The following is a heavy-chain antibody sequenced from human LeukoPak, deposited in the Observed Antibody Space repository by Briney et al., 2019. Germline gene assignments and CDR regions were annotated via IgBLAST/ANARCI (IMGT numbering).Heavy chain of an antibody. CDR1: GFAFDEHG. CDR3: ARAPITSPFYFDY. CDR2: INWSGKST. Sequence: PGGSLRLSCTASGFAFDEHGMTWVRQVPGKGLEWVSGINWSGKSTSHGDPVWGRFTISRDNAKNSLSLQMDSLRAEDTALYYCARAPITSPFYFDYWGQGTLVTVSS. J-gene: IGHJ4*02. D-gene: IGHD2-2*01. V-gene: IGHV3-20*04.